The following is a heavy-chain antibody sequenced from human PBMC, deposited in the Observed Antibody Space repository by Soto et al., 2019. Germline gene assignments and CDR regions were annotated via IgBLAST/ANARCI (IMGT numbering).Heavy chain of an antibody. J-gene: IGHJ4*02. CDR2: ISSSSSYI. CDR1: GFTFSSYN. V-gene: IGHV3-21*01. CDR3: ARGVGATTGREEY. D-gene: IGHD1-26*01. Sequence: EVQLVESGGGLVKPGGSLRLSCAASGFTFSSYNMNWVRQAPGKGLEWVSFISSSSSYIYYADSVKGRFTISRDNAKNSLYLQMNSLRAEDTAVYYCARGVGATTGREEYWGQGTLVTVSS.